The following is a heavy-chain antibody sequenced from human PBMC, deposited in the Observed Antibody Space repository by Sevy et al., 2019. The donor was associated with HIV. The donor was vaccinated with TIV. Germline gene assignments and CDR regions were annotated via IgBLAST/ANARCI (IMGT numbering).Heavy chain of an antibody. J-gene: IGHJ4*02. CDR2: ISSSSSYI. CDR1: GFTFSIYT. D-gene: IGHD3-22*01. V-gene: IGHV3-21*03. CDR3: TTDPAPCSDTSTYNYLCPDAY. Sequence: GGSLILSCAASGFTFSIYTMNWVRQAPGKGLEWVSSISSSSSYIYYTDSVKGRFSISRDNAKNALFLQMNSLRAEDTAVYYCTTDPAPCSDTSTYNYLCPDAYWGQGTLVTVSS.